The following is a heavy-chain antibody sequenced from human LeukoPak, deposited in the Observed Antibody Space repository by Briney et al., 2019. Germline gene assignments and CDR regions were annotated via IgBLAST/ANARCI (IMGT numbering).Heavy chain of an antibody. D-gene: IGHD1-20*01. CDR1: GGSISSYY. CDR2: IYYSGNT. CDR3: ARDLYNWNS. V-gene: IGHV4-59*01. Sequence: SETLSLTCTVSGGSISSYYWSWIRQPPGKRLEWIGYIYYSGNTNYNPSLKSRVTISVDTSKNQFSLKQSSVTAADTAVYYCARDLYNWNSWGQGTLVTVSS. J-gene: IGHJ4*02.